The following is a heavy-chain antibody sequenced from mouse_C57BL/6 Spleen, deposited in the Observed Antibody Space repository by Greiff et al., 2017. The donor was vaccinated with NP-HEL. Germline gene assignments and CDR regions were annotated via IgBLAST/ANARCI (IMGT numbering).Heavy chain of an antibody. D-gene: IGHD2-2*01. CDR2: ISYDGSN. J-gene: IGHJ3*01. CDR3: ARGGGYDGFAY. V-gene: IGHV3-6*01. Sequence: EVKLMESGPGLVKPSQSLSLTCSVTGYSITSGYYWNWIRQFPGNKLEWMGYISYDGSNNYNPSLKNRISITRDTSKNQFFLKLNSVTTEDTATYYCARGGGYDGFAYWGQGTLVTVSA. CDR1: GYSITSGYY.